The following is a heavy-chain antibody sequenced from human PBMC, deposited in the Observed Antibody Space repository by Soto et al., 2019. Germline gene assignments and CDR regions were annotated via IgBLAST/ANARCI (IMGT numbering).Heavy chain of an antibody. J-gene: IGHJ5*02. Sequence: SLRLSCAASGFTFDDYAMHWVRQAPGKGLEWVSGISWNSGSIGYADSVKGRFTISRDNAKNSLYLQMNSLRAEDTALYYCAKATDTLRYFDWFWGGFDPWGQGTLVTVSS. CDR2: ISWNSGSI. V-gene: IGHV3-9*01. D-gene: IGHD3-9*01. CDR3: AKATDTLRYFDWFWGGFDP. CDR1: GFTFDDYA.